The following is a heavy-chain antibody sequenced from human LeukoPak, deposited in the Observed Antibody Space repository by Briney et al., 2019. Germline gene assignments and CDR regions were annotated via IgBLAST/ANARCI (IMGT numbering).Heavy chain of an antibody. CDR1: GDTISSSSFT. V-gene: IGHV6-1*01. Sequence: SQTLSLTCAVSGDTISSSSFTWNWITQSPARGLVRLVWTYYMSNLYKYYEGSVKNRLIINPDTSKNQFSLHLNFVTPEDTAVYYCARADMIRARQFVAFDIWGQETMVSVSS. J-gene: IGHJ3*02. D-gene: IGHD3-10*01. CDR2: TYYMSNLYK. CDR3: ARADMIRARQFVAFDI.